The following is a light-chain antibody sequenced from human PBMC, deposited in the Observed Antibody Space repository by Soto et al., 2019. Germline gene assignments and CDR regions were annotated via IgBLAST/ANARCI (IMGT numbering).Light chain of an antibody. CDR2: EVS. J-gene: IGLJ1*01. Sequence: QSALTQPASVSGSPGQSITISCTAASSDVDGYYLVSWYQHHPGKAPKLIIYEVSNRPSGVSHRFSASMSGNTASLTISGLQAEDDSYYYCCSYTNTTCVFGTGTKVTVL. CDR3: CSYTNTTCV. CDR1: SSDVDGYYL. V-gene: IGLV2-14*01.